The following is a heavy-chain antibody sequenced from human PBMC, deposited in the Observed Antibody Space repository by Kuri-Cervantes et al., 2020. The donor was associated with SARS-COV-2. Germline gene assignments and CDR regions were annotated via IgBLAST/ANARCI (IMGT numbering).Heavy chain of an antibody. J-gene: IGHJ4*02. V-gene: IGHV4-59*08. CDR1: GGSISSYY. D-gene: IGHD1-26*01. Sequence: ESLKISCTVSGGSISSYYWSWIRQPPGQGLEWLGYIYYSGSTKYNPSLESRVTISLDTSRNQFSLKLSSVTAADTAVYYCARQSEGSGSYYWGQGTLVTVSS. CDR2: IYYSGST. CDR3: ARQSEGSGSYY.